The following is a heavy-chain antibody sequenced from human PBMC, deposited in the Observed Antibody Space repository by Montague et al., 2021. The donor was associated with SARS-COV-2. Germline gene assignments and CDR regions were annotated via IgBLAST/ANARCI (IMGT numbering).Heavy chain of an antibody. D-gene: IGHD5-24*01. J-gene: IGHJ4*02. CDR2: ISYDGSNK. CDR1: GFTFSSYA. V-gene: IGHV3-30*04. CDR3: AAEMATISAPLDY. Sequence: SLRLSCAASGFTFSSYAMQWVRQAPGKGLEWVAVISYDGSNKYYADSVKGRFTISRDNSKNTLYLQMNGLRAEDTAVYYCAAEMATISAPLDYWGQGTLVTVSS.